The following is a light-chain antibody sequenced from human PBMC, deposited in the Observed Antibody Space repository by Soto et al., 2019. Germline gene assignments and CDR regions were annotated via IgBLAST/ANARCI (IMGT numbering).Light chain of an antibody. V-gene: IGLV2-23*01. CDR2: EGN. J-gene: IGLJ2*01. Sequence: QSALTQPASVSGSHGQSITISCTGTSSDVGSYNLVSWFQQHPGKAPKLMIYEGNKRPSGVSNRFSGSKSGNTASLTISGLQAEDEADYYCWSYAGSNTVVFGGGTKLTVL. CDR1: SSDVGSYNL. CDR3: WSYAGSNTVV.